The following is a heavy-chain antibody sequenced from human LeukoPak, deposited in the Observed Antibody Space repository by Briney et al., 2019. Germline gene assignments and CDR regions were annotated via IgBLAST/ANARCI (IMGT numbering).Heavy chain of an antibody. CDR2: INPDGSST. CDR1: RFTFSNYW. J-gene: IGHJ5*02. D-gene: IGHD6-25*01. V-gene: IGHV3-74*01. Sequence: GGSLRLSCAASRFTFSNYWMHWVRQAPGKGLVWVSRINPDGSSTTYADSVKGRFTISRDNVKNTVSLQMNSLRVEDTAAYFCVRESETSGWFDHWSQGTLVTVSS. CDR3: VRESETSGWFDH.